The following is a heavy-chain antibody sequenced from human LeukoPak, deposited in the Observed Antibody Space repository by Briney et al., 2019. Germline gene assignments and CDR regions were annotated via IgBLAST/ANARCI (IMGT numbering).Heavy chain of an antibody. D-gene: IGHD3-10*01. Sequence: QPGGSLRLSCVASGLTVSSNYMSWVRQAPGKGLEWVSVIYSGGSTYYADSVKGRFTISRDNSKNTLYLQMNSLRAEDTAVYYCASGSGSYRTPYYYMDVWGTGTTVTVSS. J-gene: IGHJ6*03. CDR3: ASGSGSYRTPYYYMDV. V-gene: IGHV3-53*01. CDR1: GLTVSSNY. CDR2: IYSGGST.